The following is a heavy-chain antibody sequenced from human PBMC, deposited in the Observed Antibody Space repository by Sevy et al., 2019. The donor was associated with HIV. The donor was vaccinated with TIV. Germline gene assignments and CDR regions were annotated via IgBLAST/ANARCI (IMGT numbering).Heavy chain of an antibody. CDR1: GFTFNSYW. Sequence: GGSLRLSCAASGFTFNSYWMHWVRQVPGKGLVWVSRINSDGSGTSYADSVKGRFTISRVNAKNTLYLQMNSLRAEDTAVYYCARAGEGLMAYGMDVWGQGTTVTVSS. CDR2: INSDGSGT. J-gene: IGHJ6*02. V-gene: IGHV3-74*01. CDR3: ARAGEGLMAYGMDV. D-gene: IGHD3-16*01.